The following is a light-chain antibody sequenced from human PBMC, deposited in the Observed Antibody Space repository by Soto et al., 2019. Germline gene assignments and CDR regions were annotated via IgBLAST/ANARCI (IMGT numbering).Light chain of an antibody. Sequence: QSALTQPASVSGSPGQSITISCTGTSSDVGGYNYVSWLQQHPGKAPKLMIFEVSDRPSGISNRFSVSKSGNTASLTISGLQAEDEADYYCSSYSSSRTLYVFGTGTKLTVL. CDR1: SSDVGGYNY. CDR3: SSYSSSRTLYV. V-gene: IGLV2-14*01. J-gene: IGLJ1*01. CDR2: EVS.